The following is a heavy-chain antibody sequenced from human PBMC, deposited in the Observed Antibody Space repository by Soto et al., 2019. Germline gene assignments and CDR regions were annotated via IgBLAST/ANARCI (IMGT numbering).Heavy chain of an antibody. J-gene: IGHJ4*02. Sequence: QMQLVQSGPEVKKPGTSVKVSCKASGFNFTSSAVQWVRQARGQRLESIGWIVVGSGNTNYAQKFQERVTITRDMSTSTAYMELSSLRSEDTAVYYCAAALHDYGDYVGFYFDYWGQGTLVTVSS. CDR3: AAALHDYGDYVGFYFDY. D-gene: IGHD4-17*01. V-gene: IGHV1-58*01. CDR2: IVVGSGNT. CDR1: GFNFTSSA.